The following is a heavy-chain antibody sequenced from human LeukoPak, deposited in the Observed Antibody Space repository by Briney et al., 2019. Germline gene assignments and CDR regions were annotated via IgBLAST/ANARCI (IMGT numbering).Heavy chain of an antibody. D-gene: IGHD2-21*02. V-gene: IGHV3-30*04. J-gene: IGHJ4*02. CDR1: GFTFSSYT. CDR2: ISYDGSNK. Sequence: GGSLRLSCAASGFTFSSYTMTWVRQAPGKGLEWVAVISYDGSNKYYADSVKGRFTTSRDNSKNTLYLQMNSLRAEDTAVYYCAREFYCGGDCYLSSFDYWGQGTLVTVSS. CDR3: AREFYCGGDCYLSSFDY.